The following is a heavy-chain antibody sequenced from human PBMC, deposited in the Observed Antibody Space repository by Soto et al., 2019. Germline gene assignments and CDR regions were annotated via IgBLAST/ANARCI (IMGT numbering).Heavy chain of an antibody. D-gene: IGHD1-7*01. CDR2: ISGSGGST. V-gene: IGHV3-23*01. J-gene: IGHJ5*02. CDR3: AKGYKLELLYLFDP. Sequence: GGSLRLSCAASGFTFSSYAMSWVRQAPGKGLEWVSAISGSGGSTYYADSVKGRFTISRDTSKNTLYLKMNSLGAEYTAVYYCAKGYKLELLYLFDPWGQGTLVTVSS. CDR1: GFTFSSYA.